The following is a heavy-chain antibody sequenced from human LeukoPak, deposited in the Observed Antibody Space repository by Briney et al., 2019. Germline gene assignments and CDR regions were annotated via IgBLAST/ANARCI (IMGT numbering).Heavy chain of an antibody. CDR1: GGSISSSSYY. D-gene: IGHD3-22*01. V-gene: IGHV4-39*07. CDR2: IYYSGST. Sequence: SETLSLTCTVSGGSISSSSYYWGWIRQPPGKGLEWIGSIYYSGSTYYNPSLKSRVTISVDTSKNQFSLKLSSVTAADTAVYYCARDLYPGYYDSSGFFDYWGQGTLVTVSS. CDR3: ARDLYPGYYDSSGFFDY. J-gene: IGHJ4*02.